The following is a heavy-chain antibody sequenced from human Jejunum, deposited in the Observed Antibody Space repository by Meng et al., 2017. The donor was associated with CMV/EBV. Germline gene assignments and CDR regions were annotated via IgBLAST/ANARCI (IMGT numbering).Heavy chain of an antibody. D-gene: IGHD3-10*02. CDR1: GFTFNSYE. J-gene: IGHJ3*01. CDR3: VRGSLFSA. Sequence: SCAASGFTFNSYEMHWVRQTTGRGLEWVSGTGTDGETYYADSVKGRFTVSRENAKNSFYLQMNSLTAGDTALYFCVRGSLFSAWGQGTRVTVSS. CDR2: TGTDGET. V-gene: IGHV3-13*01.